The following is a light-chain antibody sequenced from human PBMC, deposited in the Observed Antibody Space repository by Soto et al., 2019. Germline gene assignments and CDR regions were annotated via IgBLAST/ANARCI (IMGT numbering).Light chain of an antibody. J-gene: IGLJ2*01. CDR3: LLYYGGQLGV. CDR2: STS. Sequence: QAVVTQEPSLTVSPGGTVTHTCASSTGAVTRGYYPNWFQQKPGQAPRALIYSTSNKYSWPPARFSGSLLGGKAALTLSGVQPEDEAEYYCLLYYGGQLGVFGGGTKLTVL. CDR1: TGAVTRGYY. V-gene: IGLV7-43*01.